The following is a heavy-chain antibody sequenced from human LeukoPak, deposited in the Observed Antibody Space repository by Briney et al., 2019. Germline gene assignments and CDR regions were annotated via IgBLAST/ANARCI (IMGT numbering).Heavy chain of an antibody. D-gene: IGHD5-18*01. CDR3: VRGLWTAMGAGAY. CDR1: GFTFSSYW. V-gene: IGHV3-30*03. J-gene: IGHJ4*02. CDR2: ISDDGTNK. Sequence: GGSLRLSCAASGFTFSSYWMHWVRQAPGKGLEWVTNISDDGTNKYYSDSVRGRFTISRDNSKSTLYLQMDSLRIEDTSMYYCVRGLWTAMGAGAYWGQGTLVAVSS.